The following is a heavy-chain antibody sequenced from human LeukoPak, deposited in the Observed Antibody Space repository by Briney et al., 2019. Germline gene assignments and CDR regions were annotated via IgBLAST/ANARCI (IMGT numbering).Heavy chain of an antibody. CDR2: ISGSGGSI. V-gene: IGHV3-23*01. CDR3: AKGSIGSSWGYFDY. J-gene: IGHJ4*02. D-gene: IGHD6-13*01. Sequence: PGGSLRLSCAASGFTFRSYGMIWVRQAPGKGLEWVSGISGSGGSIYYADSVKGRFTISRDNSKNTLYLQMNSLRAEDTAVYYCAKGSIGSSWGYFDYWGQGTLVTVSS. CDR1: GFTFRSYG.